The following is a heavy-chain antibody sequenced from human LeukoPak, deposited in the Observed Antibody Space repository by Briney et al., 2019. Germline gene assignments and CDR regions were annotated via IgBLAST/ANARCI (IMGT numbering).Heavy chain of an antibody. CDR3: ARLYYDPSAEIDY. V-gene: IGHV1-2*02. CDR2: INPNSGGT. Sequence: ASVTVSCKASGYTFTGYYMHWVRQAPGQGLEWMGWINPNSGGTNYAQKFQGRVTMTRDTSISTAYMELSRLRSDDTAVYYCARLYYDPSAEIDYWGQGTLVTVSS. CDR1: GYTFTGYY. J-gene: IGHJ4*02. D-gene: IGHD3-22*01.